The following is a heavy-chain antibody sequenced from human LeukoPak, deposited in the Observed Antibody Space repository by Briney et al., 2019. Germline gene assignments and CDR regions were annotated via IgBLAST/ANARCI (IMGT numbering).Heavy chain of an antibody. V-gene: IGHV4-30-2*01. J-gene: IGHJ3*02. D-gene: IGHD1-26*01. CDR1: GGSISSGDYY. Sequence: SQTLSLTCTVSGGSISSGDYYWSWIRQPPGKGLEWIAYIYHSGSTYYNPSLKSRVTISVDRSKNQSSLKLSSVTAADTAVYYCAREPDIVGPTRAIWGQGTMVTVSS. CDR3: AREPDIVGPTRAI. CDR2: IYHSGST.